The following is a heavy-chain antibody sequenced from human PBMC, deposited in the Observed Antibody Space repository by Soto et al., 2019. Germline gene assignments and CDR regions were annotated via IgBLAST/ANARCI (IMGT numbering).Heavy chain of an antibody. CDR2: INPNSGGT. CDR3: ARGGFTSDYGSGRERH. D-gene: IGHD3-10*01. CDR1: GYTFTDYY. Sequence: RASVKVSCKASGYTFTDYYMHWVRQAPGQGLEWMGWINPNSGGTNYAQKFQGRVTMTRDTSISTAYMELSRLRSDDTAVYYCARGGFTSDYGSGRERHWGQGTLVTVSS. J-gene: IGHJ1*01. V-gene: IGHV1-2*02.